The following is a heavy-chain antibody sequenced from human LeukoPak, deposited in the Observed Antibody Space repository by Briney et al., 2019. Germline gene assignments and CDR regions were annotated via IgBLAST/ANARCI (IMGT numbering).Heavy chain of an antibody. CDR1: GYTFTSYL. CDR2: INPSGGTT. CDR3: AKGSDSYDFWSGYYGYYYHMDV. V-gene: IGHV1-46*01. D-gene: IGHD3-3*01. J-gene: IGHJ6*03. Sequence: ASVKVSCKASGYTFTSYLMHWMRQAPGQVLESVRLINPSGGTTKYAQRFQGRVTMTRDMSTSTVYMDLSSLTSEDTAVYYCAKGSDSYDFWSGYYGYYYHMDVWGKGTTVTVSS.